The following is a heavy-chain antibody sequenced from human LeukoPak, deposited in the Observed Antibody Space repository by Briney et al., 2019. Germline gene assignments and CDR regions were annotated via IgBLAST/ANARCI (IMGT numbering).Heavy chain of an antibody. CDR1: GFTFGDYA. V-gene: IGHV3-49*04. Sequence: GGSLRLSCTASGFTFGDYAMSWVRQAPGKGLGWVGFIRSKAYGGTTEYAASVKGRFTISRDDSKSIAYLQMSSLKTEDTAVYYCTRDNGSYRDYWGQGTLVTVSS. CDR3: TRDNGSYRDY. D-gene: IGHD1-26*01. J-gene: IGHJ4*02. CDR2: IRSKAYGGTT.